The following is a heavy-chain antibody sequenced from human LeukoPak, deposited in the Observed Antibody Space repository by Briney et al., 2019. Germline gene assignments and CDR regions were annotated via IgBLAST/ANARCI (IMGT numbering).Heavy chain of an antibody. Sequence: PSETLSLTCTVSGGSISSYYWSWIRQPPGKGLEWIGYIYYRGSTNYNPSLKSRVTILVDTSKNQFSLKLSSVTAADTAVYYCARAYSSGWYGVDYWGQGTLVTVSS. CDR1: GGSISSYY. J-gene: IGHJ4*02. V-gene: IGHV4-59*01. D-gene: IGHD6-19*01. CDR2: IYYRGST. CDR3: ARAYSSGWYGVDY.